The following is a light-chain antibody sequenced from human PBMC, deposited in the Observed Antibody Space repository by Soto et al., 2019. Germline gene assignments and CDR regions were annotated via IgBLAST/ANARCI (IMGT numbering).Light chain of an antibody. J-gene: IGKJ5*01. Sequence: EIVMTQSPATLSVSPGERATLSCRASQSVSSNLAWYQQKPGQAPRLLIYGSSTRAAGIPDRFSGSGSGTDFTLTISGLEAEDFALYSCRRYGASPITFGQGTRLEI. CDR2: GSS. CDR3: RRYGASPIT. CDR1: QSVSSN. V-gene: IGKV3-20*01.